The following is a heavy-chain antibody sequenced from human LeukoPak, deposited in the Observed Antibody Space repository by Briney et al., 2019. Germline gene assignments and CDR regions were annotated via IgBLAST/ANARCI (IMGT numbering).Heavy chain of an antibody. V-gene: IGHV3-9*01. CDR2: ISWNSGSL. CDR1: GFSIHDYG. D-gene: IGHD2-8*02. Sequence: GGSLRLSCKGSGFSIHDYGMNWVRQVPGKGLEWVARISWNSGSLAYADSVKGRLTISRDNAKNSLFLQMESLTIDDTAVYYCARALDIVLWGQGTLVTVSS. J-gene: IGHJ4*02. CDR3: ARALDIVL.